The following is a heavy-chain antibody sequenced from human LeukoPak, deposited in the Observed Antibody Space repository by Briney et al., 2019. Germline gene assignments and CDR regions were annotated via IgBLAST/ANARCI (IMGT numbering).Heavy chain of an antibody. V-gene: IGHV1-24*01. Sequence: GASVKVSCKVSGYTLTELSMHWVRQAPGKGLEWMGGFDPEDGETIYAQKFQGRVTMTEDTFTDTAYMELSSLRSEDTAVYYCATDSTGSSWYRDWFDPWGQGTLVTVSS. CDR3: ATDSTGSSWYRDWFDP. J-gene: IGHJ5*02. CDR2: FDPEDGET. D-gene: IGHD6-13*01. CDR1: GYTLTELS.